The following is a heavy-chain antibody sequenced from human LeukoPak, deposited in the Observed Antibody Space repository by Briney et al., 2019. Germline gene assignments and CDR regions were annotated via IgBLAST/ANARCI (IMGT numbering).Heavy chain of an antibody. Sequence: PSETLSLTCTVSGGSISSSSYYWGWIRQPPGKGLEWIGSIYYSGSTYYNPPLKSRVTISVDTSKNQFSLKLSSVTAADTAVYYCAVRVDGSLGIRYWGQGTLVTVSS. CDR2: IYYSGST. V-gene: IGHV4-39*01. CDR3: AVRVDGSLGIRY. D-gene: IGHD6-13*01. J-gene: IGHJ4*02. CDR1: GGSISSSSYY.